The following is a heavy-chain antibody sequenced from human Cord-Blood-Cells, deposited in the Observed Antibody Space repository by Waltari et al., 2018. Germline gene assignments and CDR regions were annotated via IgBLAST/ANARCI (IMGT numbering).Heavy chain of an antibody. J-gene: IGHJ5*02. CDR3: ARDRGARSWFDP. Sequence: EVQLVESGGGLVQPGGSLRLSCAASGFTFSSYSMNWVRQAPGKGLEWVSYISSSSSTIYDADSGMGRFTISRDNAKNALYLQMNSLRDEDTAVYYCARDRGARSWFDPWGQGTLVTVSS. V-gene: IGHV3-48*02. CDR2: ISSSSSTI. CDR1: GFTFSSYS. D-gene: IGHD1-26*01.